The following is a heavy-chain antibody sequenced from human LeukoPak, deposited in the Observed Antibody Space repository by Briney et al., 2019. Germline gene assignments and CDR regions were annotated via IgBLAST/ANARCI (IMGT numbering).Heavy chain of an antibody. CDR1: GFSLSSYA. Sequence: PGASLRLSCAASGFSLSSYAMHWVRQAPEKGLEYVSAISYNGDTTYYANSVKGRFTISRDNSNNTLYLQMGSLRAEDMAVYYCARALGSGRRHDAFDIWGQGTMVTVSS. V-gene: IGHV3-64*01. CDR3: ARALGSGRRHDAFDI. J-gene: IGHJ3*02. D-gene: IGHD2-15*01. CDR2: ISYNGDTT.